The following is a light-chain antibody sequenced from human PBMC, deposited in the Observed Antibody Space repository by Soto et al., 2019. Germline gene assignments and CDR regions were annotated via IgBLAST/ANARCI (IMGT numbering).Light chain of an antibody. CDR2: IAS. CDR1: QSISRH. V-gene: IGKV1-39*01. Sequence: DIQVTQSPSSLSASVGDRVTITCRASQSISRHLNWYPQKPGKAPKLLINIASSLQSGVPSRFSGSGAGTDFTLPISNVQPEDVATYYCQQTYSTTQPFGQGTRLEIK. J-gene: IGKJ5*01. CDR3: QQTYSTTQP.